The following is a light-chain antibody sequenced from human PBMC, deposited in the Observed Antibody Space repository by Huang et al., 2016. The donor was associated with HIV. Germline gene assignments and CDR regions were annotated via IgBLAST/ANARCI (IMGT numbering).Light chain of an antibody. CDR1: QNVRNN. Sequence: EIKMTQSPATLSVSPGGRVTPSCRASQNVRNNLAWYQQKHGQAPRLLIYDTSTRASGIPVRFSGSVSGTEFTLTISGLQSEDFAIYYCQQYDKWPPGLTFGEGTKVEI. V-gene: IGKV3D-15*01. CDR3: QQYDKWPPGLT. J-gene: IGKJ4*01. CDR2: DTS.